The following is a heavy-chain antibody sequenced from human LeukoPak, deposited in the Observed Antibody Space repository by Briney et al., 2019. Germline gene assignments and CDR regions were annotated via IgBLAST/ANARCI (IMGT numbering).Heavy chain of an antibody. CDR1: AGSITSFY. CDR2: IFYTGST. Sequence: SETLSLTCSVSAGSITSFYWSWIRQPPGKGLEWLGYIFYTGSTNYNPSLKSRVTISLDKSKNQFFLKLSSVTAADTAMYYCARRTSNGWPSENAFDIWGQGTMVTVSS. V-gene: IGHV4-59*01. CDR3: ARRTSNGWPSENAFDI. D-gene: IGHD6-19*01. J-gene: IGHJ3*02.